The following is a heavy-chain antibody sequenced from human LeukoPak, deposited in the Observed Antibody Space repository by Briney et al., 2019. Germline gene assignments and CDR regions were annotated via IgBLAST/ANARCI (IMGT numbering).Heavy chain of an antibody. CDR2: ISSSSSTI. V-gene: IGHV3-48*01. J-gene: IGHJ4*02. D-gene: IGHD3-3*01. CDR3: ARGWYYDFWSGYPPQPR. Sequence: GGSLRLSCAASGFTFSSYSMNWVRQAPGKGLEWVSYISSSSSTIYYADSVKGRFTISRDNAKNSLYLQMNSLRAEDTAVYYCARGWYYDFWSGYPPQPRGGRGTLVTVSS. CDR1: GFTFSSYS.